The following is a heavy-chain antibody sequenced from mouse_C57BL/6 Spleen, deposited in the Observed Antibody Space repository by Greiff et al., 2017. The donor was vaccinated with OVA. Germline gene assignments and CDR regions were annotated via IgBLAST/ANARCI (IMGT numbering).Heavy chain of an antibody. CDR1: GYTFTSYW. V-gene: IGHV1-50*01. CDR3: ANYGSSYWFAY. J-gene: IGHJ3*01. CDR2: IDPSDSYT. Sequence: QVQLKQPGAELVKPGASVKLSCKASGYTFTSYWMQWVKQRPGQGLEWIGEIDPSDSYTNYNQKFKGKATLTVDTSSSTAYMQLSSLTSEDSAVYYCANYGSSYWFAYWGQGTLVTVSA. D-gene: IGHD1-1*01.